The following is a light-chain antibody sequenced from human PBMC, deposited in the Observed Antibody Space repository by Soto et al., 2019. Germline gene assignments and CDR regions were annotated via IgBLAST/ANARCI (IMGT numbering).Light chain of an antibody. Sequence: DIQVTQSPSSLSASVGDRVTITCRASQSIRTYLNWYQQRPGKPPKLLIHTASTLQSGVPSRFSGSGSGTDFTLTISSLQPEDFATYYCQQTSSTLDSFGHGTKLEIK. V-gene: IGKV1-39*01. J-gene: IGKJ2*03. CDR2: TAS. CDR1: QSIRTY. CDR3: QQTSSTLDS.